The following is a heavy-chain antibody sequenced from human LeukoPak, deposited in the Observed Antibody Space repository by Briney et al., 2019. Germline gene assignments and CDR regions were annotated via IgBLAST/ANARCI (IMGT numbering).Heavy chain of an antibody. CDR1: GGSITTTNF. D-gene: IGHD2-8*01. CDR2: ISLSGLT. J-gene: IGHJ4*02. Sequence: PSETLSLTCGVSGGSITTTNFWSWVRQAPGQGLEWIGEISLSGLTNYNSSLSSRVTISLDRAKNHLSLNLRSVTVADTAIYYCTRENGAFSPFGFWDQGTVVTVSS. CDR3: TRENGAFSPFGF. V-gene: IGHV4-4*02.